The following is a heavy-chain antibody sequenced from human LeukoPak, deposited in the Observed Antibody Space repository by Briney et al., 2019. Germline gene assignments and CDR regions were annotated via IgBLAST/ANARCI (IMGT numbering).Heavy chain of an antibody. CDR1: GGSISSYY. J-gene: IGHJ6*03. CDR2: IYYSGST. V-gene: IGHV4-59*01. D-gene: IGHD3-10*01. Sequence: PPETLSLTCTVSGGSISSYYWSWIRQPPGKGLEWIGYIYYSGSTNYNPSLKSRVTISVDTSKNQFSLKLSSVTAADTAVYYCARGQKNYYGSGSFPHAVYYYYYYMDVWGKGTTVTVSS. CDR3: ARGQKNYYGSGSFPHAVYYYYYYMDV.